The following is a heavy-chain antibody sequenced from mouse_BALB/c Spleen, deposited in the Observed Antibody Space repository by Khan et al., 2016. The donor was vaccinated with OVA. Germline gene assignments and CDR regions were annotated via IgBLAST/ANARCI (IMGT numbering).Heavy chain of an antibody. CDR2: ISTSGDYF. Sequence: EVELVESGGDLVKPGGSQKLSCSTSGFTFSTFAMSWVRQTPEKRLEWVATISTSGDYFYYPDSVKGRFTISRDNAKNTLYLKMSSLRYEDTAMSYCARHNYGPVAYWGQGTLVTVSA. CDR1: GFTFSTFA. D-gene: IGHD1-1*01. CDR3: ARHNYGPVAY. J-gene: IGHJ3*01. V-gene: IGHV5-9-3*01.